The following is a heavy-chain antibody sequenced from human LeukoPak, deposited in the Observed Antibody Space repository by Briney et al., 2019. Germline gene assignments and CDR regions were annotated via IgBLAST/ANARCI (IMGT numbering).Heavy chain of an antibody. V-gene: IGHV3-48*03. CDR1: VFTFISYE. D-gene: IGHD2-15*01. CDR2: ISSSGTNI. Sequence: PGGSLRLSCAASVFTFISYEMNCVRQAPGKGLEWVSYISSSGTNIYYTDSVKRRFTISRDNDKNSLYLQINSLRAEDTAVYYCARVGVVLAATGNVWFDLWGQGTLVTVSS. CDR3: ARVGVVLAATGNVWFDL. J-gene: IGHJ5*02.